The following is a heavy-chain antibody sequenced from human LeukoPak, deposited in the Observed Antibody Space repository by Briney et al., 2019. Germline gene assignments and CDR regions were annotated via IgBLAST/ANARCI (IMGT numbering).Heavy chain of an antibody. CDR3: AKGWTTIGYYYFDY. CDR2: ISWNSGSI. D-gene: IGHD5-18*01. CDR1: GFTFDDYA. V-gene: IGHV3-9*01. J-gene: IGHJ4*02. Sequence: GGSLRLSCAASGFTFDDYAMHWVRQAPGKGLEWVSGISWNSGSIGYADSVKGRFTISRDNAKNSLYLQMNSLRAEDTALYYCAKGWTTIGYYYFDYWGQGTLVTVSS.